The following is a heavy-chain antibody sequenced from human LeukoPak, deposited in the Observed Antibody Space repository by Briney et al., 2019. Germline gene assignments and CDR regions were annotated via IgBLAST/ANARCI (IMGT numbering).Heavy chain of an antibody. CDR2: IYTNGNT. J-gene: IGHJ3*02. V-gene: IGHV4-4*07. D-gene: IGHD2-2*02. CDR1: GGSISVFY. Sequence: PSETLSLTCIVAGGSISVFYSGWVRQPAGKVLEWIGRIYTNGNTNYNPSLQSRVTISLDTSKNQFSLKVNSVTAADTAVYYCARNGPYRFLNDAFDIWGQGTTVTVSS. CDR3: ARNGPYRFLNDAFDI.